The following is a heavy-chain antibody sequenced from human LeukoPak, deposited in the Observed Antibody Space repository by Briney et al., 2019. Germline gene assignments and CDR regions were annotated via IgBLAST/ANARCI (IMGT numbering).Heavy chain of an antibody. CDR3: AREDYDSTYFDY. CDR1: GFTVSSNY. Sequence: GGSLRLSCAASGFTVSSNYMSWVRQAPGKGLEWVSVIYSGGSTYYADSVKGRFTISRDNSKNTLYLQMNSLRAEDTAVYYCAREDYDSTYFDYWGQGTLVTVSS. D-gene: IGHD3-22*01. CDR2: IYSGGST. J-gene: IGHJ4*02. V-gene: IGHV3-53*01.